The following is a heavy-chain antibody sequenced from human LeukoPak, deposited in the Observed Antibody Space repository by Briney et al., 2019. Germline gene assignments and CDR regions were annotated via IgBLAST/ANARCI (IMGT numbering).Heavy chain of an antibody. CDR1: GYTFTSYA. J-gene: IGHJ4*02. CDR2: INAGNGNT. D-gene: IGHD4-17*01. Sequence: ASVKVSCKASGYTFTSYAMHWVRQAPGQRLEWMGWINAGNGNTKCSQKLQGRVTITRDTSASTAYMELSSLRSEDTALYYCASINGPYGDYALDYWGQGTMVTVSS. CDR3: ASINGPYGDYALDY. V-gene: IGHV1-3*01.